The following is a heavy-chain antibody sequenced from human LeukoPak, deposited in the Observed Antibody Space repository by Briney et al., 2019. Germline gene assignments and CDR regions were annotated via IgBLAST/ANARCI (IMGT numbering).Heavy chain of an antibody. V-gene: IGHV3-21*01. D-gene: IGHD2/OR15-2a*01. Sequence: GGSLRLSCAVSGFTFSSYTMNWVRQAPGKGLEWVSSIGSSGGYIFYGDSVKGRFTISRDNAKNSLYLQMNSLRAEDTAVYYCARGFPYLSFDYWGQGTLVIVSS. CDR2: IGSSGGYI. CDR3: ARGFPYLSFDY. J-gene: IGHJ4*02. CDR1: GFTFSSYT.